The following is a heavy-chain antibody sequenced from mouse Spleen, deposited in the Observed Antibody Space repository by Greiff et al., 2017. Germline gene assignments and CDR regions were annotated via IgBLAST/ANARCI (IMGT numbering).Heavy chain of an antibody. J-gene: IGHJ2*01. CDR2: ISSGGGNT. CDR3: ARRSAFDY. Sequence: EVKVVESGGGLVKLGGSLKLSCAASGFTFSSYAMSWVRQTPEKRLEWVATISSGGGNTYYPDSVKGRFTISRDNAKNTLYLQMSSLKSEDTAMYYCARRSAFDYWGQGTTLTVSS. V-gene: IGHV5-9*04. D-gene: IGHD1-3*01. CDR1: GFTFSSYA.